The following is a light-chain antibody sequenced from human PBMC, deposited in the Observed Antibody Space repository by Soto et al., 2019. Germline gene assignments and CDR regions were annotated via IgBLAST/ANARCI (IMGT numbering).Light chain of an antibody. CDR3: QQHNNWIT. J-gene: IGKJ5*01. CDR1: QSVSSSY. Sequence: ENVLTQSPGTLSLSPGERATLSCRASQSVSSSYLAWYQQKPGQAPRLLIYDASNRATGIPARFSGSGSGTDFTLTISSLEPEDFAVYYCQQHNNWITFGQGTRLEI. CDR2: DAS. V-gene: IGKV3D-20*02.